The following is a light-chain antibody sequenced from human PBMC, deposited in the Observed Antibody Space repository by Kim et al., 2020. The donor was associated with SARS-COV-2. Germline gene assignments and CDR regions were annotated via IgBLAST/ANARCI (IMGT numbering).Light chain of an antibody. J-gene: IGLJ3*02. Sequence: PGQSVTTSCTGTSSDVGGYVYASWYQQHPRKAPKLLIYDVTKRPSGVPDRFSGSKSGNTASLTISGLQADDEADYYCCSFAGTPWVFGGGTKLTVL. CDR1: SSDVGGYVY. CDR2: DVT. V-gene: IGLV2-11*01. CDR3: CSFAGTPWV.